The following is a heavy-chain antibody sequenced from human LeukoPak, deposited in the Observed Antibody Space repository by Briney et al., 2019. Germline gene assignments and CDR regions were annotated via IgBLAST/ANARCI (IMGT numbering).Heavy chain of an antibody. CDR2: ISYDGSNK. CDR3: AKQSPLKGFDY. CDR1: GYTFSSYG. Sequence: GGCLRLSCAASGYTFSSYGMHWVRQAPGKGLEWVAVISYDGSNKYYADSVKGRFTISRDNSKNTLYLQMNSLRAEDTAVYYCAKQSPLKGFDYWGQGTLVTVSS. V-gene: IGHV3-30*18. J-gene: IGHJ4*02.